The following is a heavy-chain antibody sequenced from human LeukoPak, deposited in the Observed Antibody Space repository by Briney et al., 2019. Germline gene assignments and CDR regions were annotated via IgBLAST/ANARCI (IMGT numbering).Heavy chain of an antibody. D-gene: IGHD6-19*01. Sequence: GGSLRLSCEASGFTFSSYSMNWVRQAPGKGLEWISYISTSTTTIYYANSVKGRFTISRDNAKNSLYLQMNSLRAEDTALYYCAKGNSGWYGSTGGDSWGQGTLVTVSS. J-gene: IGHJ4*02. CDR2: ISTSTTTI. CDR1: GFTFSSYS. CDR3: AKGNSGWYGSTGGDS. V-gene: IGHV3-48*04.